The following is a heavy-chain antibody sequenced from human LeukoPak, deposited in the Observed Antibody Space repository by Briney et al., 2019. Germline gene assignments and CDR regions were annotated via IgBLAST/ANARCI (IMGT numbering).Heavy chain of an antibody. CDR2: IRGSGDST. J-gene: IGHJ4*02. V-gene: IGHV3-23*01. CDR3: AKSTRGYDFWSGYYIG. D-gene: IGHD3-3*01. Sequence: GGSLRLSCAASGFTFRSHAMSWVRQAPGKGLEWVSTIRGSGDSTYFANPVKGRFTISRDNSKNTLYQQLNSLRAEDTAVYYCAKSTRGYDFWSGYYIGWGQGTLVTVSS. CDR1: GFTFRSHA.